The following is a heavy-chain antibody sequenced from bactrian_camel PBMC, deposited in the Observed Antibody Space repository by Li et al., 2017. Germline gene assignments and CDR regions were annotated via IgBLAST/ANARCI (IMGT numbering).Heavy chain of an antibody. CDR2: IVGNDVIT. CDR1: ETIYRWYC. CDR3: AADIQRPVVAGNY. J-gene: IGHJ4*01. V-gene: IGHV3S63*01. D-gene: IGHD6*01. Sequence: HVQLVESGGGSVQAGGSLRLSCTAAETIYRWYCFGWFRQAPGKEREGVAYIVGNDVITYAPSTKGRFTVSRDDAKNTLYLHMNSLKPEDTAVYYCAADIQRPVVAGNYWGQGTQVTVS.